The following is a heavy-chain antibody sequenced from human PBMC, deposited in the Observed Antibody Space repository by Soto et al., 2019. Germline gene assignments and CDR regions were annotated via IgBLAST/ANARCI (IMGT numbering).Heavy chain of an antibody. J-gene: IGHJ6*02. D-gene: IGHD2-2*01. Sequence: SETLSLTCTVSGGSISSGGYYWSWIRQHPGKGLEWIGYIYYSGSTYYNPSLKSRVTISVDTSKNQFSLKLSSVTAADTAVYYCSGSAPPPPGIVVVPAALGNYYYYGMDVWGQGTTVTVSS. CDR3: SGSAPPPPGIVVVPAALGNYYYYGMDV. CDR2: IYYSGST. V-gene: IGHV4-31*03. CDR1: GGSISSGGYY.